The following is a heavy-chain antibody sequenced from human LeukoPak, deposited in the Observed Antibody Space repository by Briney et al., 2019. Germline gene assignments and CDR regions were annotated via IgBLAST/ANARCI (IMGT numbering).Heavy chain of an antibody. CDR2: IYTSGST. CDR1: GGSFSGYY. CDR3: ARDEDIVVVPAAIFDY. J-gene: IGHJ4*02. Sequence: SETLSLTCAVYGGSFSGYYWSWIRQPAVKGLEWIGRIYTSGSTNYNPSLKSRVTMSVDTSKNQFSLKLSSVTAADTAVYYCARDEDIVVVPAAIFDYWGQGTLVTVSS. V-gene: IGHV4-4*07. D-gene: IGHD2-2*01.